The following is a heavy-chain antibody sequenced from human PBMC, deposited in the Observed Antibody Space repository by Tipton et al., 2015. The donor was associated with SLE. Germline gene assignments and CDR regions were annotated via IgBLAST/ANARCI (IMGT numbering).Heavy chain of an antibody. CDR1: GFTVSSNY. CDR3: ARDREYPEHFDY. CDR2: ISSSSSYI. V-gene: IGHV3-21*03. J-gene: IGHJ4*02. Sequence: SLRLSCAASGFTVSSNYMSWVRQAPGKGLEWVSSISSSSSYIYYADSVKGRFTISRDNAKNPLYLQMNSLRAEDTAVYYCARDREYPEHFDYWGQGTLVTVSS. D-gene: IGHD2/OR15-2a*01.